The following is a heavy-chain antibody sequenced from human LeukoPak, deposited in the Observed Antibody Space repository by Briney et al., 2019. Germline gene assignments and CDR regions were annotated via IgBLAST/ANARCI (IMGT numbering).Heavy chain of an antibody. J-gene: IGHJ4*02. V-gene: IGHV4-39*01. CDR3: ARQGYDWYYFDY. D-gene: IGHD3-16*01. CDR2: LYYSGST. Sequence: SETLSLTCTVSGGSISSSSYYWGWIRQPPGKGLEWIGSLYYSGSTYYNPSLKSRVTISVDTSKNQFSLKVSSVTAADTAVYYCARQGYDWYYFDYWGQGTLVTVSS. CDR1: GGSISSSSYY.